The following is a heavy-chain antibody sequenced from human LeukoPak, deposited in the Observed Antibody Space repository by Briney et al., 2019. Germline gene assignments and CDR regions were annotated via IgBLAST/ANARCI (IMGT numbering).Heavy chain of an antibody. CDR1: GFSYSAYS. Sequence: PARSLTLSCAAAGFSYSAYSMNWVRQAAGKGLGWVAYISTTSITIDYADPVKGRFTISRDNAKTSLHLQMSSLRPEDTAVYYCARGWDWNTPGNSGQGNLVTVSS. J-gene: IGHJ4*02. D-gene: IGHD1/OR15-1a*01. CDR2: ISTTSITI. V-gene: IGHV3-48*04. CDR3: ARGWDWNTPGN.